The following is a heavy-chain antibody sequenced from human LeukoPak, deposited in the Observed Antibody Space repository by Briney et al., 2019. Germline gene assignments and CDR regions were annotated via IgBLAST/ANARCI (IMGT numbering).Heavy chain of an antibody. CDR2: MNNGPGAT. Sequence: GGSLRLSCAASGFSFSTSPMSWVRQPPGKGLEWVSAMNNGPGATFYRDSVRGRFTISRDDSKSTLSLQMNSLRAEDTGTYYCAKTHYDLLDVWGQGTTVTVSS. J-gene: IGHJ6*02. CDR3: AKTHYDLLDV. D-gene: IGHD5-12*01. CDR1: GFSFSTSP. V-gene: IGHV3-23*01.